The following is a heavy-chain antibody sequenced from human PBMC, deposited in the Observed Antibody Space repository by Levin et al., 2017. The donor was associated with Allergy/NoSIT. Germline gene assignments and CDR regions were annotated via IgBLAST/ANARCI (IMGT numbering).Heavy chain of an antibody. V-gene: IGHV5-51*01. CDR3: ARLRRSALRNDAFEI. D-gene: IGHD1-14*01. CDR1: GYTFTSYW. J-gene: IGHJ3*02. CDR2: IYPSDSDT. Sequence: ASVKVSCQASGYTFTSYWIGWVRQMPGKGLEWMGIIYPSDSDTRYSPSFRGQVTMSVDKSISTAYLQWSSLKASDTATFYCARLRRSALRNDAFEIWGQGTMVTVSS.